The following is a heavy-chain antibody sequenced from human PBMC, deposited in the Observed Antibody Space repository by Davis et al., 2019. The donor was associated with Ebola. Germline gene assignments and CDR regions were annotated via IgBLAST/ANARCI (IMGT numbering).Heavy chain of an antibody. V-gene: IGHV3-74*01. CDR3: AGSFASTPAWEGYFDF. Sequence: GESLKISCTASEFTFSTSWMHWVRQTPGKSLVWVSRINSDGSTTNYADSVKVRFTISRDNAKNTLLLQMNSLRVDDTAVYFCAGSFASTPAWEGYFDFWGQGTLVTVSS. CDR1: EFTFSTSW. D-gene: IGHD1-26*01. CDR2: INSDGSTT. J-gene: IGHJ4*02.